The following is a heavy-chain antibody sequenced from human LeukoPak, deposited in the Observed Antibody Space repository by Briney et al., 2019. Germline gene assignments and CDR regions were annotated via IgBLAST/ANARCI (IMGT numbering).Heavy chain of an antibody. Sequence: GGSLRLSCAASGFTFSSYEMNWVRQAPGKGLEWVSYISSSGSTIYYADSVKGRFTISRDNAKNSLYLQMNSLRAEDTAVYYCAKDQSLWFGELPFDYWGQGTLVTVSS. CDR2: ISSSGSTI. CDR1: GFTFSSYE. D-gene: IGHD3-10*01. V-gene: IGHV3-48*03. J-gene: IGHJ4*02. CDR3: AKDQSLWFGELPFDY.